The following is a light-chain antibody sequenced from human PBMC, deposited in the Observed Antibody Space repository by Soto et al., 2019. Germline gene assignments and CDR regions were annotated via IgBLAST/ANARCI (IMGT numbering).Light chain of an antibody. J-gene: IGLJ1*01. CDR3: YAYDSCWSGSNV. CDR2: GNS. CDR1: SSNIGAGYD. Sequence: QSVLTQPPSVSGAPGQRVTISCTGSSSNIGAGYDVHWYQQLPGTAPKLLIYGNSNRPSGVPDRFSGSKSGTSASLAITGLEAEDEADYCCYAYDSCWSGSNVSGTGTKVTVL. V-gene: IGLV1-40*01.